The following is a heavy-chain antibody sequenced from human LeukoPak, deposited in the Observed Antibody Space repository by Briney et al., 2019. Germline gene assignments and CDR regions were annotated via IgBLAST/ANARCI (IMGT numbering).Heavy chain of an antibody. D-gene: IGHD3-22*01. CDR1: GGSISSYY. CDR2: IYGSGST. J-gene: IGHJ4*02. Sequence: PSETLSLTCTVSGGSISSYYWSWIRQPPGKGLEWIGYIYGSGSTDYNPSLKSRVTMSVDTSKNQFSLKLNSVTAADTAVYYCARGGDSSGYFYSIDYWGQGTLVTVSS. CDR3: ARGGDSSGYFYSIDY. V-gene: IGHV4-59*12.